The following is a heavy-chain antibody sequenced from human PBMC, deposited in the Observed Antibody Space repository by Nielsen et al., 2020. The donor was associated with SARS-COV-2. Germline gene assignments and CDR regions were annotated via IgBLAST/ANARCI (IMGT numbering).Heavy chain of an antibody. Sequence: SETLSLTCAVSGGSVSSNDWWTWIRQHPARGLEWIGYVYYKGNTYYNPSLQSRVSISVDSSQNQIYLKLSSVTAADTAVYYCAAQRGLNGMDVWGQGSTVAVSS. CDR2: VYYKGNT. D-gene: IGHD5-12*01. CDR1: GGSVSSNDW. V-gene: IGHV4-31*11. J-gene: IGHJ6*02. CDR3: AAQRGLNGMDV.